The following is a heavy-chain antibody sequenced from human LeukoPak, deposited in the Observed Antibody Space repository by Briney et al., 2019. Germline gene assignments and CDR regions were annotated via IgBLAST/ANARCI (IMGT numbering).Heavy chain of an antibody. V-gene: IGHV1-18*01. J-gene: IGHJ4*02. Sequence: ASVKVSCKASGYTFTSYTMIWVRQAPGQGLEWVGWIRGDNGNTNYAQKLQGRVTMTTDTSTSTAYMELRSLGSDETAVYYCARVDLLTGYYFFDYWGQGTLVTVSS. CDR3: ARVDLLTGYYFFDY. D-gene: IGHD3-9*01. CDR2: IRGDNGNT. CDR1: GYTFTSYT.